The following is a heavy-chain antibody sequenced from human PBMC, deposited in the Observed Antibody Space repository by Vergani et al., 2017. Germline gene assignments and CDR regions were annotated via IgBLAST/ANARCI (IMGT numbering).Heavy chain of an antibody. V-gene: IGHV4-34*01. J-gene: IGHJ6*03. CDR2: IDHTGRP. D-gene: IGHD4-11*01. CDR1: GGSFTSYH. CDR3: ARVNTETNGHLYYYYYMDV. Sequence: QVQLQQWGGGLLKPSETLSLTCVVNGGSFTSYHWTWIRQSPGEGLEWVGDIDHTGRPDYNPSLKSRLTMSVDKSRNQFSLTLNSVTATDTAIYFCARVNTETNGHLYYYYYMDVCVQETAVTVS.